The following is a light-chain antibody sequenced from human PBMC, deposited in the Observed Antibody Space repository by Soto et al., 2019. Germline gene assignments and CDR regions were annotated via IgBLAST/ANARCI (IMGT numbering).Light chain of an antibody. CDR3: QQYYSYLRT. CDR2: AAS. J-gene: IGKJ1*01. CDR1: QGISSY. V-gene: IGKV1-8*01. Sequence: IRMTQSPSSFSASTGDRVTITCRASQGISSYLAWYQQKPGKAPKLLIYAASTLQSGVPSRFSGSGSGTDFTLTISCLQSEDFATYYCQQYYSYLRTFGQGTKVDNK.